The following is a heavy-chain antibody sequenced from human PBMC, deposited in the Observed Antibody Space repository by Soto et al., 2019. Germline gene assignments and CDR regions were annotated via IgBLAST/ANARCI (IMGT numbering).Heavy chain of an antibody. D-gene: IGHD6-25*01. Sequence: GGSLRLSCADSGFTFSRYGMNWVRQAPGKGLELVSSISGLSSYIYHADSVKGRFTVSRDNAKNSLYVQMNSLRAEDTAVYYCARDQQQRLAAYYYYGMDVWGQGTTVTVSS. CDR1: GFTFSRYG. V-gene: IGHV3-21*06. J-gene: IGHJ6*02. CDR3: ARDQQQRLAAYYYYGMDV. CDR2: ISGLSSYI.